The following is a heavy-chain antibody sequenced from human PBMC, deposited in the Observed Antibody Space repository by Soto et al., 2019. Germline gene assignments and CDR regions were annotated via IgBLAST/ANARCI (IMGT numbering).Heavy chain of an antibody. CDR2: FDPEDGET. J-gene: IGHJ6*03. Sequence: GASVKVSCKVSGYTLTELSMHWVRQAPGKGLDWMGGFDPEDGETIYAQKFQGRVTMTEDTSTDTAYMELSSLRSEDTAVYYCATLKGTTDLYYYSYYYYMDVWGKGTTVTVSS. CDR1: GYTLTELS. D-gene: IGHD4-4*01. CDR3: ATLKGTTDLYYYSYYYYMDV. V-gene: IGHV1-24*01.